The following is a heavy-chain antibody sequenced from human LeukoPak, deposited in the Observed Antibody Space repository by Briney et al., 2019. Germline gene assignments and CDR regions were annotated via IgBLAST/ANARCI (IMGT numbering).Heavy chain of an antibody. CDR2: INDGGGTT. Sequence: PGGSLRLSCAASGFTFTTYAMNWVRQAPGKGLEWVSTINDGGGTTYYADSVKGRFTISRDNSKNTLYLQMSNLRAEDTAVYYCARAAPKTRNAFDIWGQGTVVTVSS. CDR3: ARAAPKTRNAFDI. CDR1: GFTFTTYA. J-gene: IGHJ3*02. V-gene: IGHV3-23*01.